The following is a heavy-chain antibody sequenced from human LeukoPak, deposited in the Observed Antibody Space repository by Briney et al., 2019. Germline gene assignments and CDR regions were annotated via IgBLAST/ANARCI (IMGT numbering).Heavy chain of an antibody. CDR2: INPNSGGT. CDR1: GYTFSGYY. CDR3: TRDLGQWLLQGIFFDY. Sequence: ASVKVSCKASGYTFSGYYIHWVRQAPGQGLEWMGWINPNSGGTDYAQKFQGRVTMTRDTSISTAYMELSGLRSDDTAVYYCTRDLGQWLLQGIFFDYWGQGTLVTVSS. J-gene: IGHJ4*02. D-gene: IGHD5-12*01. V-gene: IGHV1-2*02.